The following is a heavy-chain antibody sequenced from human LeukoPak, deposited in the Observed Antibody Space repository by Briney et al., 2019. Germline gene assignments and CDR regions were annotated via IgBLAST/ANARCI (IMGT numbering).Heavy chain of an antibody. V-gene: IGHV1-2*02. D-gene: IGHD3-10*01. CDR2: INPNSGGT. CDR3: AYGYNWFDP. J-gene: IGHJ5*02. Sequence: ASVKVSCKASGYTFTGYYMHWVRQAPGQGLEWMGWINPNSGGTNYAQNFRGSVNMTRDTYISTAYMELSRLRSDDTAVYYCAYGYNWFDPWGQGTLVTVSS. CDR1: GYTFTGYY.